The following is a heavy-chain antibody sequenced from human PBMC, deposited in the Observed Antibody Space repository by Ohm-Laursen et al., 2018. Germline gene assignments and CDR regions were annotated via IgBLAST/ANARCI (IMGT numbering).Heavy chain of an antibody. V-gene: IGHV1-69*01. CDR2: IIPLFNTP. D-gene: IGHD1-26*01. Sequence: SSVKVSCKASGGNFRNYAFSWVRLAPGQGLEWIGAIIPLFNTPSYAQEFQGRVTITADESTTTVYMEVRSLKSEDAAVYYCVRPGYYKSMDVWGQGSTVTVSS. CDR1: GGNFRNYA. CDR3: VRPGYYKSMDV. J-gene: IGHJ6*02.